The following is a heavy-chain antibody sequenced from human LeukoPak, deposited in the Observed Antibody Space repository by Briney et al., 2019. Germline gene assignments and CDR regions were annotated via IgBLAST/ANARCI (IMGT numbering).Heavy chain of an antibody. CDR2: ISYDGSNK. J-gene: IGHJ4*02. V-gene: IGHV3-30*18. D-gene: IGHD3-16*01. Sequence: GGSLRLSCAASGFYFNSYDMHWVRQAPGKGLEWVAVISYDGSNKYYADSVKGRFTISRDNSKVTLYLRMNSLTAADTAVYYCAKGRGPMGLTEGFDYWGQGTLVTVSS. CDR1: GFYFNSYD. CDR3: AKGRGPMGLTEGFDY.